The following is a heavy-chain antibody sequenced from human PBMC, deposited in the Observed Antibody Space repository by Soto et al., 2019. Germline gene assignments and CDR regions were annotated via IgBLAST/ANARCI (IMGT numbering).Heavy chain of an antibody. CDR1: GGSISSYY. J-gene: IGHJ4*02. V-gene: IGHV4-59*08. CDR2: IYYSGST. D-gene: IGHD3-3*01. Sequence: PSETLSLTCTVSGGSISSYYWSWIRQPPGKGLEWIGYIYYSGSTYYNPSLKSRVTISVDTSKNQFSLKLSSVTAADTAVYYCARITIFGVVIPWYFDYWGQGTLVTVSS. CDR3: ARITIFGVVIPWYFDY.